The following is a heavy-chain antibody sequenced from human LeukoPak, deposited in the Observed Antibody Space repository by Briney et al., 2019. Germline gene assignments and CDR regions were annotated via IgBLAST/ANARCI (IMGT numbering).Heavy chain of an antibody. V-gene: IGHV4-39*07. CDR2: IYYSGST. Sequence: SETLSLTCTVSGGSISSSSYYWGWIRKPPGKGLEWIGSIYYSGSTYYNPSLRSRVTISVDTSKNQFSLKLSSVTAADTAVYYCARVKVVAAYYFDYWGQGTLVTVSS. CDR3: ARVKVVAAYYFDY. J-gene: IGHJ4*02. CDR1: GGSISSSSYY. D-gene: IGHD2-15*01.